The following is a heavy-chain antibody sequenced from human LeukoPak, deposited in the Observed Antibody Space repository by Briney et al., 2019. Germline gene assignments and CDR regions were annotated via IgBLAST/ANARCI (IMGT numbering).Heavy chain of an antibody. Sequence: PGGSLRPSCAASGFTFDDYGMSWVRQAPGKGLEWVSGINWNGGSTGYADSVKGRFTISRDNAKNSLYLQMNSLRAEDTALYYCARETYYYGSGSYSTNWGQGTLVTVSS. CDR1: GFTFDDYG. CDR3: ARETYYYGSGSYSTN. J-gene: IGHJ1*01. CDR2: INWNGGST. V-gene: IGHV3-20*04. D-gene: IGHD3-10*01.